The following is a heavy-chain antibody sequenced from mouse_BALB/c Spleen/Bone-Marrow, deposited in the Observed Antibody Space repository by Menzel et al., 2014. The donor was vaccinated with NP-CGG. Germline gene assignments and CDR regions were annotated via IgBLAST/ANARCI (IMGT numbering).Heavy chain of an antibody. J-gene: IGHJ4*01. CDR2: IWSDGNT. CDR1: GFSLTSYG. Sequence: VMLVESGPGLVAPSQSLSITCTASGFSLTSYGVHWVRRPPGKGLEWLVVIWSDGNTTYNSALKSRLSISKDNSKSQVFLKMNSLQTDDTAMYYCARNPYGNYAMDYWGQGTSVTVSS. V-gene: IGHV2-6*02. CDR3: ARNPYGNYAMDY. D-gene: IGHD2-10*02.